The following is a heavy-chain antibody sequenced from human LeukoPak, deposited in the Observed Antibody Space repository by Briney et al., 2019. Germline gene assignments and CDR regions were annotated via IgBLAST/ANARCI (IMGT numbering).Heavy chain of an antibody. V-gene: IGHV3-53*01. CDR3: ARDLIVGGNHDAFDI. J-gene: IGHJ3*02. D-gene: IGHD1-26*01. CDR1: GFTLSSSY. Sequence: GGSLRLSCAASGFTLSSSYMSWVRQAPGKGLEWVSVIYSGGTTYYADSVKGRFTISRDNSKNTLYLQMNSLRAEDTAVYYCARDLIVGGNHDAFDIWGQGTMVTVSS. CDR2: IYSGGTT.